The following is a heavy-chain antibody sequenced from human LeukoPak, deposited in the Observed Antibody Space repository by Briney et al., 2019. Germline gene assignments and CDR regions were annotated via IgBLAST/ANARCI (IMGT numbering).Heavy chain of an antibody. CDR3: ARELRFGGLERGMDV. D-gene: IGHD3-10*01. CDR1: GFTVSSNY. V-gene: IGHV3-53*01. CDR2: IYSGGST. Sequence: GGSLRLSCAASGFTVSSNYMSWVRQAPGKGLEWVSVIYSGGSTYYADSVKGRFTISRDNSKNTLYLQMNSLRAEDTAVYYCARELRFGGLERGMDVWGQGTTVTVSS. J-gene: IGHJ6*02.